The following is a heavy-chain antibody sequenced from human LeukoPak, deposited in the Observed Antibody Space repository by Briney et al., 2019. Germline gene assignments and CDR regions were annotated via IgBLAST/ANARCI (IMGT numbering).Heavy chain of an antibody. CDR3: ARLHLWPENWFDS. D-gene: IGHD3-10*01. J-gene: IGHJ5*01. V-gene: IGHV4-34*01. CDR2: VNHRGTI. Sequence: SETLSLTCGVSGGSLTDNFWGWLRQTPGKGLEWIGEVNHRGTISYNPSLKSRVAISVDTSKNQISLRLSSVTAADTAVYYCARLHLWPENWFDSWGPGTLVTVTS. CDR1: GGSLTDNF.